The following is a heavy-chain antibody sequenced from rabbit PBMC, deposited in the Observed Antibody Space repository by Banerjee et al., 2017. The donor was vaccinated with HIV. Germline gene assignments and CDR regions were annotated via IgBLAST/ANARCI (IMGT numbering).Heavy chain of an antibody. Sequence: QEQLEESGGDLVKPEGSLTLTCTASGFSFSNKYVMCWVRQAPGKGLEWIACINTSSGNTVYATWAKGRFTISRTSSTTVALHMTSLTAADTATYFCARDRGDWGYYFTLWGQGPSSPS. CDR1: GFSFSNKYV. J-gene: IGHJ4*01. CDR3: ARDRGDWGYYFTL. V-gene: IGHV1S45*01. CDR2: INTSSGNT. D-gene: IGHD4-1*01.